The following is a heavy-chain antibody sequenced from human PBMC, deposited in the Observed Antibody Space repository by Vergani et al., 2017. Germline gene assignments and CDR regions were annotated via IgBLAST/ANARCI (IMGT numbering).Heavy chain of an antibody. J-gene: IGHJ6*03. CDR1: GFSFSSHA. CDR3: AKAGSVTSGSLQYNFYMDV. V-gene: IGHV3-30*18. CDR2: ISNDGRKK. D-gene: IGHD3-10*01. Sequence: QVQLAESGGGRVQPGRSLRLSCAASGFSFSSHAIHWVRQAPGKGLEWVAVISNDGRKKYYADSVKGRFTISRDNSKNTLELQMNSLRTQDTAVYYCAKAGSVTSGSLQYNFYMDVWGKGTTVTVS.